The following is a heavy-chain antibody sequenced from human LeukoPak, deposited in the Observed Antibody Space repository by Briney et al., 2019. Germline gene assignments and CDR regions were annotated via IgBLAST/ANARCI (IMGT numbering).Heavy chain of an antibody. CDR1: GFTLSSYS. D-gene: IGHD2-15*01. CDR3: ARGRSVCSGGSCYSAEYFQH. CDR2: INHSGST. Sequence: GSLRLSCAGSGFTLSSYSINWVRQAPGKGLEWIGEINHSGSTNYNPSLKSRVTISVDTSKNQFSLKLSSVTAADTAVYYCARGRSVCSGGSCYSAEYFQHWGQGTLVTVSS. V-gene: IGHV4-34*01. J-gene: IGHJ1*01.